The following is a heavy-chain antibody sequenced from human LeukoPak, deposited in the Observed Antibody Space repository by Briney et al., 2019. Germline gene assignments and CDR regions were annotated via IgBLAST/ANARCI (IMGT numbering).Heavy chain of an antibody. V-gene: IGHV3-30*02. CDR1: GFTFSSYA. CDR2: IRYDGSNK. Sequence: GGSLRLSCAASGFTFSSYAMHWVRQAPGKGLEWVAFIRYDGSNKYYADSVKGRFTISRDNSKNTLYLQMNSLRAEDTAVYYCATLPHSRDYDILTGYYSNGAFDIWGQGTMVTVSS. CDR3: ATLPHSRDYDILTGYYSNGAFDI. D-gene: IGHD3-9*01. J-gene: IGHJ3*02.